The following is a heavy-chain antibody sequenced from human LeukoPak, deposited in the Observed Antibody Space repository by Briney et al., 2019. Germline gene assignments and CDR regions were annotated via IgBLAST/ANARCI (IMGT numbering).Heavy chain of an antibody. V-gene: IGHV3-23*01. CDR3: AKSNRGVDWFDP. D-gene: IGHD3-10*01. CDR2: ISGSGGST. Sequence: TGGSLRLSCAASGFTFSSHAMSWVRQAPGKGLEWVSAISGSGGSTYYADSVKGRFTISRDNSKNTLYLQMNSLRAEDTAVYYCAKSNRGVDWFDPWGQGTLVTVSS. CDR1: GFTFSSHA. J-gene: IGHJ5*02.